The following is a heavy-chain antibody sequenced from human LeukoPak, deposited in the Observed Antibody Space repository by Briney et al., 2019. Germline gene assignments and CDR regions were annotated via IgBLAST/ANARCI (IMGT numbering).Heavy chain of an antibody. V-gene: IGHV5-10-1*01. CDR1: GYIFTSYW. J-gene: IGHJ4*02. D-gene: IGHD1-26*01. CDR3: ARHTGGVGANCDY. Sequence: GESLKISCKGSGYIFTSYWISWVRQMPGKGLEWMGRIDPSDSYTNYSPSFQGHVTISADKSISTAYLQWSSLKASDTAMYYCARHTGGVGANCDYWGQGTLVTVSS. CDR2: IDPSDSYT.